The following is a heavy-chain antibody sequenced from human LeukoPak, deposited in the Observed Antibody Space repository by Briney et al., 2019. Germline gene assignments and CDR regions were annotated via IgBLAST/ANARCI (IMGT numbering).Heavy chain of an antibody. V-gene: IGHV4-34*01. CDR1: GGSFSGYY. J-gene: IGHJ4*02. CDR3: AQRGIAVAGTLFGLYYFDY. CDR2: INHSGST. Sequence: SETLSLTCAVYGGSFSGYYWSWIRQPPGKGLEWIGEINHSGSTNYNPSLKSRVTISVDTSKNQFSLKLSSVTAADTAVYYCAQRGIAVAGTLFGLYYFDYWGQGTLDTVSS. D-gene: IGHD6-19*01.